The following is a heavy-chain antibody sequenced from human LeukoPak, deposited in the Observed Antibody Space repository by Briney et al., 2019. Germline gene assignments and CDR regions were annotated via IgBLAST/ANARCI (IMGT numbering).Heavy chain of an antibody. D-gene: IGHD3-10*01. V-gene: IGHV4-59*01. J-gene: IGHJ6*03. CDR1: GGSISSYY. CDR3: ARQVRDETDMRYYYYYMDV. Sequence: SETLSLTCTVSGGSISSYYWSWIRQPPGKGLEWIGYIYYSGSTNYNPSLKSRVTISVDTSKNQFSLELSSVTAADTAVYYRARQVRDETDMRYYYYYMDVWGKGTTVTVSS. CDR2: IYYSGST.